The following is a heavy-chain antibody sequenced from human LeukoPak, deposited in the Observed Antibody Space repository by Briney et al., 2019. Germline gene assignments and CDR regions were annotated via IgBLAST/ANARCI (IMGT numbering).Heavy chain of an antibody. CDR3: ARADRSGSYFDY. Sequence: SETLSLTCTVSGGSISSSSYYWGWIRQPPGKGLEWIGSIYYSGSTYYNPSLKSRVTISVDTSKNQFSLKLSSVTAADTAVYYCARADRSGSYFDYWGQGTLVTVSS. V-gene: IGHV4-39*01. CDR1: GGSISSSSYY. D-gene: IGHD1-26*01. CDR2: IYYSGST. J-gene: IGHJ4*02.